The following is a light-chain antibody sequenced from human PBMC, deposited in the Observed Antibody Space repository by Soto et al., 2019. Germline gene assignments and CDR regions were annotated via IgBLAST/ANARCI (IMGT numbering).Light chain of an antibody. CDR2: EVN. J-gene: IGLJ1*01. V-gene: IGLV2-8*01. CDR1: SSDVGGYNY. CDR3: SSYGGSNNYV. Sequence: QSALTQPPSASGSPGQSVTISCTGTSSDVGGYNYVSWYQQHPGKAPKLMIYEVNKRPSGVPDRFSGSKSGNTASLSVSGLQADDEADYYCSSYGGSNNYVFGTGTKLTVL.